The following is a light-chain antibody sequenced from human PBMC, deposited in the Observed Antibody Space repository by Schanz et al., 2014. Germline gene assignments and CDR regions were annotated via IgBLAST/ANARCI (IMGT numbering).Light chain of an antibody. CDR1: SSDIGAYNY. CDR3: SSYTTSDTWV. CDR2: DVD. J-gene: IGLJ3*02. V-gene: IGLV2-14*03. Sequence: SALTQPASVSGAPGQSITISCTGTSSDIGAYNYVSWYQQHPGKAPKLILYDVDRRPSAVSDRFSGSRSGNTASLTISGLQAEDEADYYCSSYTTSDTWVFGGGTKLTVL.